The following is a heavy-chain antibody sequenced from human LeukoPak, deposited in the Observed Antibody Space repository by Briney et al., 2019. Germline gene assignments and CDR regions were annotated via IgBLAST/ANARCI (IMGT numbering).Heavy chain of an antibody. D-gene: IGHD2-21*01. CDR3: ARDSVVIAPMYFDY. CDR1: GFSFSRYS. CDR2: ISSSTTYI. Sequence: KAGGSLRLSCAASGFSFSRYSLSWVRQAPGKGLEWISLISSSTTYIYYADSVKGRFTISRDNAKNSVFLQMTSLRAEDTAVYYCARDSVVIAPMYFDYWGQGTLVTVSS. J-gene: IGHJ4*02. V-gene: IGHV3-21*01.